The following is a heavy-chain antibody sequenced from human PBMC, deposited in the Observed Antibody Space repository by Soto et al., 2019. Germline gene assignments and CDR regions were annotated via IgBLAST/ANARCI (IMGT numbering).Heavy chain of an antibody. CDR3: ARVEAVAGLYNYHGLDV. CDR2: IVPIFGTT. CDR1: GGTFSNYA. D-gene: IGHD6-19*01. J-gene: IGHJ6*02. Sequence: QVQLVQSGAEVKKPGSSVKVSCKVSGGTFSNYAIDWVRLAPGHGLESMGGIVPIFGTTYYTQKFQGRATIIADDSTTTAYLEMSSLRSEDTAIYYCARVEAVAGLYNYHGLDVWGHGTAVTVSS. V-gene: IGHV1-69*12.